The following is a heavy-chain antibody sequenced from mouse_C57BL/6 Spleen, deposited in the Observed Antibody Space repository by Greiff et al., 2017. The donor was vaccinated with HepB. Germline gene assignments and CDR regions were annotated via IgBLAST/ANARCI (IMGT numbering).Heavy chain of an antibody. CDR1: GYTFTDYN. CDR2: INPNNGGT. J-gene: IGHJ2*01. V-gene: IGHV1-22*01. Sequence: EVKLQESGPELVKPGASVKMSCKASGYTFTDYNMHWVKQSHGKSLEWIGYINPNNGGTSYNQKFKGKATLTVNKSSSTAYMELRSLTSEDSAVYYCAEGGYYGNYPDYWGQGTTLTVSS. D-gene: IGHD2-1*01. CDR3: AEGGYYGNYPDY.